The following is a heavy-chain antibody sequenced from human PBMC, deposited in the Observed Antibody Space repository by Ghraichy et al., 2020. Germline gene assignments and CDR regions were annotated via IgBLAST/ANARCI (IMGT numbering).Heavy chain of an antibody. D-gene: IGHD3-10*01. CDR1: GFSVRGNH. Sequence: GGSLRLSCAASGFSVRGNHMSWVRQAPQKGLEWVSVIDSGGSPYYADSVKGRFTISRDNSKNTLYLQMDSLRAEDTAVYFCARDPPGVRYFDSWGQGTLVTVSS. CDR2: IDSGGSP. J-gene: IGHJ4*02. CDR3: ARDPPGVRYFDS. V-gene: IGHV3-66*01.